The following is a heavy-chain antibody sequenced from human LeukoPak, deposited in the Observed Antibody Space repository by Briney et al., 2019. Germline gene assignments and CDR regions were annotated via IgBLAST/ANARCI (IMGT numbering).Heavy chain of an antibody. Sequence: PSETLSLTCTVSGGSISSSSYYWGWIRQPPGKGLEWIGSIYYSGSTYYNPSLKSRVTISVDTSKNQFSLKLSSVTAADTAVYYCARRTTPNYYDSSGYYDYWGQGTLVTVSS. CDR1: GGSISSSSYY. V-gene: IGHV4-39*01. D-gene: IGHD3-22*01. CDR2: IYYSGST. CDR3: ARRTTPNYYDSSGYYDY. J-gene: IGHJ4*02.